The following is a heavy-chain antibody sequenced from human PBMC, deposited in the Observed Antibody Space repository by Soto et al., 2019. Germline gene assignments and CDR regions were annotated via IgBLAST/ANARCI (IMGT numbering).Heavy chain of an antibody. J-gene: IGHJ4*02. D-gene: IGHD3-3*01. CDR3: ARIKIFGVIFDY. CDR2: IWYDGSNK. V-gene: IGHV3-33*01. Sequence: GGSQRLSCAASGFTFSSYGMHWVRQAPGKGLEWVAVIWYDGSNKYYADSVKGRFTISRDNAKNSLYLQMNSLRDEDTAVYYCARIKIFGVIFDYWVQGTLVTVSS. CDR1: GFTFSSYG.